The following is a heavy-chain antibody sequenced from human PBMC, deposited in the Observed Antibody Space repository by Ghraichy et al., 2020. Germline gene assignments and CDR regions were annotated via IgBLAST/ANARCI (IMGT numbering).Heavy chain of an antibody. CDR3: ARQRWPHVYFDY. CDR1: GGSISSYY. V-gene: IGHV4-59*08. J-gene: IGHJ4*02. D-gene: IGHD5-24*01. Sequence: SETLSLTCTVSGGSISSYYWSWIRQPPGKGLEWIGYIYYSGSTNYNPSLKSRVTISVDTSKNQFSLKLSSVTAADTAVYYCARQRWPHVYFDYWGQGTLVTVSS. CDR2: IYYSGST.